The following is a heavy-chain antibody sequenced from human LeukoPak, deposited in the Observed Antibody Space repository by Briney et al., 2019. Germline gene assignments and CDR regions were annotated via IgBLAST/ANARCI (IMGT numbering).Heavy chain of an antibody. CDR2: IYHSGRT. CDR1: GYSISSGYY. CDR3: ARLRRYFDWSKRYYYYYMDV. D-gene: IGHD3-9*01. Sequence: SETLSLTCTVSGYSISSGYYWGWIRQPPGKGLEWIGSIYHSGRTFYNPSLKSRVTISVDTSKNQFSLKLSSVTAADTAVYYCARLRRYFDWSKRYYYYYMDVWGKGATVTISS. J-gene: IGHJ6*03. V-gene: IGHV4-38-2*02.